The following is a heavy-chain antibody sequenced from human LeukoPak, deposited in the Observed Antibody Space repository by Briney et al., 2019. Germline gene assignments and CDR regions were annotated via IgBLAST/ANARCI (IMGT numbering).Heavy chain of an antibody. V-gene: IGHV4-34*01. CDR2: INHSGST. CDR3: AREGHSSSWYYYHYYMDV. J-gene: IGHJ6*03. CDR1: GGSFSGYY. Sequence: SETLSLTCAVYGGSFSGYYWSWIRRPPGKGLEWIGEINHSGSTNYNPSLKSRVTISVDTSKNQFSLKLSSVTAADTAVYYCAREGHSSSWYYYHYYMDVWGKGTTVTVSS. D-gene: IGHD6-13*01.